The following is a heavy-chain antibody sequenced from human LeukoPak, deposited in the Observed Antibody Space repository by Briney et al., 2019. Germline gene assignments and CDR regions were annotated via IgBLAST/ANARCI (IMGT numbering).Heavy chain of an antibody. CDR3: ARGGWLVSYYFDY. D-gene: IGHD6-19*01. V-gene: IGHV1-69*13. CDR1: GGTFSSYA. Sequence: SVKVSCKASGGTFSSYAISWVRQAPGQGLEWMGGIIPIFGTANYAQKFQGRVTITADESTSTAYMELSSLRSEDTAVYYCARGGWLVSYYFDYWGQGTLVTVSS. CDR2: IIPIFGTA. J-gene: IGHJ4*02.